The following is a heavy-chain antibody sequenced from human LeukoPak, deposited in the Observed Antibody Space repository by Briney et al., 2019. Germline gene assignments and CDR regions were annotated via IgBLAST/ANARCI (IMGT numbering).Heavy chain of an antibody. CDR1: GFSFSSYE. V-gene: IGHV3-48*03. CDR3: ARVACSSTSCYVYYYYYMDV. CDR2: IRSSGDTI. D-gene: IGHD2-2*01. Sequence: PGGSLRLSCAASGFSFSSYEMNWVRQAPGKGLEWVSYIRSSGDTIYYADSVKGRFTISRDNAENSLYLQMNSLRAEDTAVYYCARVACSSTSCYVYYYYYMDVWGKGTTVTVSS. J-gene: IGHJ6*03.